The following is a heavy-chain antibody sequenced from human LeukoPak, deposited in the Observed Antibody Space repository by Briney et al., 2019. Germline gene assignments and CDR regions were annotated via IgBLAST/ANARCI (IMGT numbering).Heavy chain of an antibody. J-gene: IGHJ4*02. D-gene: IGHD2-15*01. CDR3: AKGERGDSYYSHLDH. Sequence: PGGSLRLSCAVSGFTYSTFGMSWVRQAPGKGLEWVSVINDSGGSTFYADSVKGRFTISRDNSQSTLYLQMNSLRAEDTAVYFCAKGERGDSYYSHLDHWGQGTLVTVSS. V-gene: IGHV3-23*01. CDR1: GFTYSTFG. CDR2: INDSGGST.